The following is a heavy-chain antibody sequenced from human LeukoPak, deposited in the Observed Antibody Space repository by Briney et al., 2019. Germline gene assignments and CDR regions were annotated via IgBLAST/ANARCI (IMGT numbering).Heavy chain of an antibody. Sequence: PSETLSLTCTVSGGSISSYYWSWIRQPPGKGLEWIGCIYYSGSTNYNPSLKSRVTISVDTSKNQFSLKLSSVAAADTAVYYCAREGYCSGGSCYSTPFDYWGQGTLVTVSS. J-gene: IGHJ4*02. V-gene: IGHV4-59*01. D-gene: IGHD2-15*01. CDR1: GGSISSYY. CDR3: AREGYCSGGSCYSTPFDY. CDR2: IYYSGST.